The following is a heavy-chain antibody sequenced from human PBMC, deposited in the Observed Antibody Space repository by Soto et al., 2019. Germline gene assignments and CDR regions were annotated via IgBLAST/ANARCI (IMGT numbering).Heavy chain of an antibody. CDR2: INHSGRK. D-gene: IGHD3-22*01. CDR3: ERAKLYYDSSGYYYFDY. Sequence: PSETLSLTCAVYGVSFSGYYWSWILQPPGKGLEWIGEINHSGRKNYNPSLKSRVTISVDKSKNQLSMKLSSVTAEDTDVYYCERAKLYYDSSGYYYFDYWGQGTLVTV. CDR1: GVSFSGYY. J-gene: IGHJ4*02. V-gene: IGHV4-34*01.